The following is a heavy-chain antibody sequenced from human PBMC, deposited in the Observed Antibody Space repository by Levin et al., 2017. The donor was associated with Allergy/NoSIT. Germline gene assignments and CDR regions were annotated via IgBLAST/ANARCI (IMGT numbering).Heavy chain of an antibody. D-gene: IGHD1-26*01. V-gene: IGHV4-59*01. J-gene: IGHJ3*02. CDR2: IYYSGST. Sequence: NASETLSLTCTVSGGSISSYQWSWIRQPPGKGLEWIGYIYYSGSTNYNPSLRSRITISIDTSKNQFSLKLSSVTAADTAVYYCARDRHSGATGADAFDIWGQGTMVTVSS. CDR1: GGSISSYQ. CDR3: ARDRHSGATGADAFDI.